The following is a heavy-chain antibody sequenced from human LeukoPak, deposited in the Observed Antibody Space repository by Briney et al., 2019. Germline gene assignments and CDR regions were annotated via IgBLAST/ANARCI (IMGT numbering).Heavy chain of an antibody. V-gene: IGHV3-23*01. CDR2: ISGSGGST. Sequence: GGSLRLSCAASGFTFSSCAMSWVRQAPGKGLEWVSAISGSGGSTYYADSVKGRFTISRDNSKNTLYLQVNSLRAEDTAVYYCAKQGPDYDFWSGYYWHDAFDIWGQGTMVTVSS. CDR1: GFTFSSCA. D-gene: IGHD3-3*01. J-gene: IGHJ3*02. CDR3: AKQGPDYDFWSGYYWHDAFDI.